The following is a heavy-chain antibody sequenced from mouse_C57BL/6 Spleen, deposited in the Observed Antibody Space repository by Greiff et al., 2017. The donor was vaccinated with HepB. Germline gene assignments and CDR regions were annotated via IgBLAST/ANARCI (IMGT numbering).Heavy chain of an antibody. CDR3: ASGSSGYSYYAMDY. J-gene: IGHJ4*01. CDR2: INPNYGTT. CDR1: GYSFTDYN. Sequence: VQLKQSGPELVKPGASVKISCKASGYSFTDYNMNWVKQSNGKSLEWIGVINPNYGTTSYNQKFKGKATLTVDQSSSTAYMQLNSLTSEDSAVYYCASGSSGYSYYAMDYWGQGTSVTVSS. D-gene: IGHD3-2*02. V-gene: IGHV1-39*01.